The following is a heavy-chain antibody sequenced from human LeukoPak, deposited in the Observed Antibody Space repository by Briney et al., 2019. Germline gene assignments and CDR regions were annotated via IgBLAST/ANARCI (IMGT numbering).Heavy chain of an antibody. CDR2: IYYSGST. V-gene: IGHV4-59*04. D-gene: IGHD3-3*01. Sequence: SETLSLTCTVSGGSISSYYWSWIRQPPGKGLEWIGYIYYSGSTYYNPSLKSRVTISVDTSKNQFSLKLSSVTAADTAVYYCARLGYVDYDFWSGPPVDYWGQGTLVTVSS. CDR3: ARLGYVDYDFWSGPPVDY. J-gene: IGHJ4*02. CDR1: GGSISSYY.